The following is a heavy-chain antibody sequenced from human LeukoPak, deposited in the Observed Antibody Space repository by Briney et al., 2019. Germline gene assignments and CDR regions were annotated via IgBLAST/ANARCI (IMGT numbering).Heavy chain of an antibody. CDR2: IYHSGNT. Sequence: SETLSLTCTVSGYSIIRAYYWGWIRQTPGKGLEWIGNIYHSGNTYYNPSLKSRVTISIDMSRNQFSLKLSSVTAADTAVYYCAREPDYYGSMDYYYYMDVWGKGTTVTVSS. V-gene: IGHV4-38-2*02. CDR1: GYSIIRAYY. D-gene: IGHD3-10*01. CDR3: AREPDYYGSMDYYYYMDV. J-gene: IGHJ6*03.